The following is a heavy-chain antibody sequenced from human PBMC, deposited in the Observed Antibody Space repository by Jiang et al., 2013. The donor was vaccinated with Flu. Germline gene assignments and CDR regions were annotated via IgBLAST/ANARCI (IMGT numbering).Heavy chain of an antibody. CDR3: ARDPQVNTPVGWFDP. CDR2: ISAYNGNT. CDR1: GYTFTSYG. D-gene: IGHD4-11*01. Sequence: QLVESGAEVKKPGASVKVSCKASGYTFTSYGISWVRQAPGQGLEWMGWISAYNGNTNYAQKLQGRVTMTTDTSTSTAYMELSSLRSEDMAVYYCARDPQVNTPVGWFDPWGQGTLVTVSS. J-gene: IGHJ5*02. V-gene: IGHV1-18*03.